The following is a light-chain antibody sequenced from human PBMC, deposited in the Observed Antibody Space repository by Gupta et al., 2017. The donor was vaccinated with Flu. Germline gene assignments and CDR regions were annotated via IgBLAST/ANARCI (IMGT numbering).Light chain of an antibody. CDR1: TCDVGSYNL. Sequence: SITNTRTGTTCDVGSYNLFFCYQPHAAKPTMFLLFEVSRRPAGVATRFSVSKSGNTASLTISGPQAEDDADYYCCAYAGVSTLVFGGGTKLTVL. CDR3: CAYAGVSTLV. CDR2: EVS. V-gene: IGLV2-23*02. J-gene: IGLJ3*02.